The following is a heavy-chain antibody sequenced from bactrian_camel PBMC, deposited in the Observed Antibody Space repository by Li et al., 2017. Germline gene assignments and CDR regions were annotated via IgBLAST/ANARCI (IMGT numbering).Heavy chain of an antibody. CDR1: TSSFTGSGYC. CDR3: ATVSSVWKRCDGGVAFDQ. J-gene: IGHJ4*01. D-gene: IGHD3*01. Sequence: DVQLVESGGGSVQAGESLRLSCNASTSSFTGSGYCMGWFHQPEDIRAGDAAIGSDSTTTYADSVKGRFTISRDSETNKLYLQMTDLKPEDTGTYYCATVSSVWKRCDGGVAFDQWGPGTQVTVS. CDR2: IGSDSTT. V-gene: IGHV3S44*01.